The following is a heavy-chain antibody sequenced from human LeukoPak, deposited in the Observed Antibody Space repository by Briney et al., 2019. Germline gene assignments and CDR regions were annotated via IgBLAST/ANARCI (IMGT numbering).Heavy chain of an antibody. Sequence: GESLKISCKGSGYSFTSYWIGWVRQMPGKGLEWMGIIYPGDSDTRYSPSFQGQVTISAAKHTSTAYLQWSSLKASDTAMYYCARFFDILTGYEGNWFDPWGQGTLVTVSS. J-gene: IGHJ5*02. CDR3: ARFFDILTGYEGNWFDP. D-gene: IGHD3-9*01. CDR1: GYSFTSYW. CDR2: IYPGDSDT. V-gene: IGHV5-51*04.